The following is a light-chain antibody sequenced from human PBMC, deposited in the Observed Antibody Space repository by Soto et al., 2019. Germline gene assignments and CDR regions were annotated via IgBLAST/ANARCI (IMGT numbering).Light chain of an antibody. V-gene: IGLV2-14*01. CDR2: EVS. CDR1: SSDVGAYTY. J-gene: IGLJ2*01. CDR3: SSYTTSNTPV. Sequence: QSALTQPASVSGSPGQSITISCTGSSSDVGAYTYVSWYQQHPGKAPKLMIFEVSARPSGVSNRFSGSKSGNTASLTISWLQAEDEAEYYCSSYTTSNTPVFGGGTKVTVL.